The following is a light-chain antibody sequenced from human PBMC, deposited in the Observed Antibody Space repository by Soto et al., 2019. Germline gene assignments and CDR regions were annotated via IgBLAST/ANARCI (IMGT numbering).Light chain of an antibody. CDR3: QQRNVWPPIT. Sequence: VLTQSPATLSLSPGERATLSCRASQSIHTSLAWDQQKPGQPPRLVVYDSTLRANGVPDRFGGSRSGTEFTLTINNLEPEDFAVYYCQQRNVWPPITFGQGTRLEI. J-gene: IGKJ5*01. CDR1: QSIHTS. V-gene: IGKV3-11*01. CDR2: DST.